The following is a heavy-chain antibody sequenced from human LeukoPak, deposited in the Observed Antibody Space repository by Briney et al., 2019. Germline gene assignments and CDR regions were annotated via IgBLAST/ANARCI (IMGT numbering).Heavy chain of an antibody. Sequence: PSETLSLTCTVSGGSISSYYWNWIRQPPGKGPEWIGDIHYSGITNYNPSLKSRVTISLNTSKKQFSLRLTSVTAADTAVYYCVKAAPGPHDAFDIWGQGTVVTVSS. CDR2: IHYSGIT. J-gene: IGHJ3*02. V-gene: IGHV4-59*08. CDR3: VKAAPGPHDAFDI. D-gene: IGHD6-6*01. CDR1: GGSISSYY.